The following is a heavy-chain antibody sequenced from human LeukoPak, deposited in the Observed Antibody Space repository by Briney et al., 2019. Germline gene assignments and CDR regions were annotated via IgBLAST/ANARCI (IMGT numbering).Heavy chain of an antibody. V-gene: IGHV4-4*07. CDR2: IYASGST. Sequence: SETLSLTCTVSGGSISSYFWSWIRQPAGKGLEWIGRIYASGSTNFNPSLKSRVTMSLDTSKNQFALKLSSVTAADTAVYYCARGALVEATQYLFDYWGQGTLVTVSS. D-gene: IGHD1-26*01. J-gene: IGHJ4*02. CDR1: GGSISSYF. CDR3: ARGALVEATQYLFDY.